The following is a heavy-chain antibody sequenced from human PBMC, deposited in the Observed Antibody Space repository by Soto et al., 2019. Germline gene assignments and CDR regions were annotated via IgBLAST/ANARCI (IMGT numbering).Heavy chain of an antibody. Sequence: EVQLVESGGGLVQPGGTLRVSCAASGFTFSHYAIHWVRQAPGKGLEYVSAISGDGDSTYYANSVKGRFTISRDNSKNTLYLQMASLREEYMAVYYCARRYAFSSNYQYFHMDVWGKGTTVTVSS. CDR2: ISGDGDST. CDR1: GFTFSHYA. CDR3: ARRYAFSSNYQYFHMDV. D-gene: IGHD2-8*01. J-gene: IGHJ6*03. V-gene: IGHV3-64*01.